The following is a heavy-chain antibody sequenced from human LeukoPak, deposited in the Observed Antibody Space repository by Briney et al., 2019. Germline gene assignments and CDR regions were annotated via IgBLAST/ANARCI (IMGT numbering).Heavy chain of an antibody. V-gene: IGHV1-46*01. D-gene: IGHD3-22*01. CDR1: GYTFTGYY. Sequence: AASVKVSCKASGYTFTGYYMHWVRQAPGQGLEWMGIINPSGGSTSYAQKFQGRVTMTRDMSTSTVYMELSSLRSEDTAVYYCAREALGYDSSVGYWGQGTLVTVSS. CDR3: AREALGYDSSVGY. CDR2: INPSGGST. J-gene: IGHJ4*02.